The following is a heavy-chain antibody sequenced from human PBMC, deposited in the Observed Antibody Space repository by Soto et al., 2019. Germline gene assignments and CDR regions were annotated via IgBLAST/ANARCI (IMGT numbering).Heavy chain of an antibody. D-gene: IGHD6-13*01. CDR3: ARAEVIAAAGYFDY. J-gene: IGHJ4*02. CDR2: IYHSGST. V-gene: IGHV4-38-2*01. CDR1: GYSISSGYY. Sequence: PSETLSLTCAVSGYSISSGYYWGWIRQPPGKGLEWIGSIYHSGSTYYNPSLKSRVTISVDTSKNQFSLKLSSVTAADTAVYYCARAEVIAAAGYFDYWGQGTLVTVS.